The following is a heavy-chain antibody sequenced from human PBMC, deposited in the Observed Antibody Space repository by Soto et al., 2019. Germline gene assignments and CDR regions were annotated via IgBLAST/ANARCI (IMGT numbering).Heavy chain of an antibody. V-gene: IGHV3-23*01. CDR2: ISASGAYT. J-gene: IGHJ4*02. CDR3: AKEVLAARPYYFDY. D-gene: IGHD6-6*01. CDR1: GFTFSSYA. Sequence: GGSLRLSCAASGFTFSSYAVSWARQTPGKGLEWVSTISASGAYTYYADSVKGRFTISRDNSKNTLYLQMRSLRAGDTATYYCAKEVLAARPYYFDYWGQGTLVTVSS.